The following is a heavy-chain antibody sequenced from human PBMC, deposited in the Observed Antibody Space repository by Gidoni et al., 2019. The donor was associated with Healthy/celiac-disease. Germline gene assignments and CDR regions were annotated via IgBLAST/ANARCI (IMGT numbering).Heavy chain of an antibody. J-gene: IGHJ6*02. CDR1: VFTFSSYW. CDR2: INSDGSST. V-gene: IGHV3-74*01. CDR3: ARDRGGPYYYYGMDV. Sequence: EVQLVESGGGLVQPGGSRRLSCAASVFTFSSYWMHWVRQAPGKGLVWVSRINSDGSSTSYADSVKGRFTISRDNAKNTLYLQMNSLRAEDTAVYYCARDRGGPYYYYGMDVWGQGTTVTVSS.